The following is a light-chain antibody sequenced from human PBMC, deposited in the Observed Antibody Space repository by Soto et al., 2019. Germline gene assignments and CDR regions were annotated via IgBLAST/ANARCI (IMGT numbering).Light chain of an antibody. CDR1: QSVSNAN. Sequence: EIVLTQSPGTLSLSPGERATLSCRASQSVSNANFAWYQQKPGQAPRLLIYGASSRATGIPDRFSGSGSGTDFTLTISRLEPEDFAVYYCQQYGSSPWTFGQGTKVDIK. J-gene: IGKJ1*01. CDR3: QQYGSSPWT. CDR2: GAS. V-gene: IGKV3-20*01.